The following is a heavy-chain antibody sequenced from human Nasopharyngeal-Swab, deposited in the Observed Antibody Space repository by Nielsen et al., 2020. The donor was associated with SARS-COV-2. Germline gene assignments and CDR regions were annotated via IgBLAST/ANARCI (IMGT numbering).Heavy chain of an antibody. J-gene: IGHJ4*02. CDR1: GGSINNYY. CDR3: ARDRWGMLPTH. Sequence: SETLSLTCTVSGGSINNYYWTWIRQPAGKGLEWLGHIYTSGDTKYNASLESRVTISVDTSKNQFSLKLTSVTAADTAVFYCARDRWGMLPTHWGQGILVTVSS. CDR2: IYTSGDT. V-gene: IGHV4-4*07. D-gene: IGHD4/OR15-4a*01.